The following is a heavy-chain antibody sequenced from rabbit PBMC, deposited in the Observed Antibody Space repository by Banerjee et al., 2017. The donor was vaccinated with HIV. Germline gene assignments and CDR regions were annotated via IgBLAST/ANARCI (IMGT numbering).Heavy chain of an antibody. CDR2: INTISGDT. CDR3: ARDGASGYNFNL. V-gene: IGHV1S45*01. Sequence: QEQLEESGGDLVKPEGSLTLTCTASGFSFSNKYVMCWVRQAPGKGLEWIACINTISGDTVYATWAKGRFTISKASSTTVTLQMTSLTAADTATYFCARDGASGYNFNLWGQGTLVTVS. D-gene: IGHD1-1*01. J-gene: IGHJ4*01. CDR1: GFSFSNKYV.